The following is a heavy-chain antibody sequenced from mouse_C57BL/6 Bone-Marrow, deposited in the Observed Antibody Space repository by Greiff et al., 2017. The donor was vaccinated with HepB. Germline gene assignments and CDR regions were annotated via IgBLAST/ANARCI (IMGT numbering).Heavy chain of an antibody. J-gene: IGHJ3*01. CDR3: AKDGGGYGNPFAY. D-gene: IGHD2-1*01. Sequence: QVQLKQSGPGLVQPSQSLSITCTVSGFSLTSYGVHWVRQSPGKGLEWLGVICRGGSTAYNAAFMSRLTITKDNSTSQVFFKMNSLQADDTAIYYCAKDGGGYGNPFAYWGQGTLVTVAA. V-gene: IGHV2-5*01. CDR2: ICRGGST. CDR1: GFSLTSYG.